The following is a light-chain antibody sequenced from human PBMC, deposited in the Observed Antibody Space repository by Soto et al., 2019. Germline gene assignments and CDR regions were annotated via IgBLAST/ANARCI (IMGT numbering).Light chain of an antibody. J-gene: IGLJ2*01. CDR3: SSYTSSSTRVV. V-gene: IGLV2-14*01. Sequence: QSALTQPASVSGSPGQSITISCTGTSSDVGGYNYVSWYQQHPGKAPKLMIYDVSNRPSGVSNRFSGSKSGNTASLTISGLHAEDEDDYYCSSYTSSSTRVVFGGGTKLTVL. CDR2: DVS. CDR1: SSDVGGYNY.